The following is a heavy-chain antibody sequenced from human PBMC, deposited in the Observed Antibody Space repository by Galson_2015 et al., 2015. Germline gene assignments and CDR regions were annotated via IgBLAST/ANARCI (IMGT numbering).Heavy chain of an antibody. J-gene: IGHJ6*02. Sequence: SLRLSCAASGFTFSSYAMSWVRQAPGKGLEWVSAISGSGGSTYYADSVKGRFTISRDNSKNTLYLQMNSLRAEDTAVYYCAKGQLLAGYYYYGMDVWGQGTTVTVSS. CDR1: GFTFSSYA. CDR3: AKGQLLAGYYYYGMDV. CDR2: ISGSGGST. V-gene: IGHV3-23*01. D-gene: IGHD1-26*01.